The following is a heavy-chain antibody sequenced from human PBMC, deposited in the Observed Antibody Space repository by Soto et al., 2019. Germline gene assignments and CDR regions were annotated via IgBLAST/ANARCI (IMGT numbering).Heavy chain of an antibody. CDR1: GFTFSTSA. D-gene: IGHD2-15*01. V-gene: IGHV3-23*01. CDR3: AKGKLGYCSGANCYYYGMDV. J-gene: IGHJ6*02. Sequence: EVQLLESGGGLVQPGGSLRLSCAASGFTFSTSAMSWVRQAPGKGLEWVSTISGSGGRAYYADSVKGRFTISRDNSKNTLYLQMNNLRAEDTAVYYCAKGKLGYCSGANCYYYGMDVWGQGTTVTVSS. CDR2: ISGSGGRA.